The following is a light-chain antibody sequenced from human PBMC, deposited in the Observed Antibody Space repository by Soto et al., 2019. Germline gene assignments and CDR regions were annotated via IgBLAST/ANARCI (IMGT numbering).Light chain of an antibody. CDR1: QSVGSN. J-gene: IGKJ1*01. Sequence: EIVMTQSPATLSVSPGERATLSCRASQSVGSNLSWYQQKPGQAPRLLIYGASTRATGIPARFSGSGSGTEFTLTIRSLQSEAFEIYFCQQYNNWPPDRTFGQGTKVEIK. CDR3: QQYNNWPPDRT. CDR2: GAS. V-gene: IGKV3-15*01.